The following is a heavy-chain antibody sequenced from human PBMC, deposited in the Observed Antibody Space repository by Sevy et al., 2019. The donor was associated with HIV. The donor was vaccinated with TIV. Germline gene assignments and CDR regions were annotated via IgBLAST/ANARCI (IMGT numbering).Heavy chain of an antibody. D-gene: IGHD3-16*01. CDR3: ARGGNGDFWAYEYYYYGMDV. CDR2: MSPNTGAK. V-gene: IGHV1-8*01. Sequence: ASVKVSCAAFGYTFTTYDINWVRQAPGQGLEWMGWMSPNTGAKGFAQTFQGRVTLTRNKSITTAYMALSSLTYEETAIYYCARGGNGDFWAYEYYYYGMDVWGQGTTVTVSS. CDR1: GYTFTTYD. J-gene: IGHJ6*02.